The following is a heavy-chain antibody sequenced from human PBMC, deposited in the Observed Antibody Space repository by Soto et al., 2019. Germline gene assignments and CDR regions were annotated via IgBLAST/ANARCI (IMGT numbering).Heavy chain of an antibody. J-gene: IGHJ6*02. CDR2: IYYSGST. Sequence: PSETLSLTCTVSGGSISSSSYYWGWIRQPPGKGLEWIGSIYYSGSTYYNPSLKSRVTISVDTSKNQFSLKLSSVTAADTAVYYCARRLYYDSSGFAGGGMXVWGQGTTVTVSS. CDR3: ARRLYYDSSGFAGGGMXV. CDR1: GGSISSSSYY. V-gene: IGHV4-39*01. D-gene: IGHD3-22*01.